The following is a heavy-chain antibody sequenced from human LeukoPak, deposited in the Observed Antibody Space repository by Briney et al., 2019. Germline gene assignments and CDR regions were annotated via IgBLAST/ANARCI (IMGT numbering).Heavy chain of an antibody. CDR1: SGSISGYY. J-gene: IGHJ4*02. CDR3: ARQSYGGAYYFFGY. D-gene: IGHD1-26*01. Sequence: PSETLSLTCTVSSGSISGYYWTWIRQPPGKGLEWIGNIFYSGSTNYNPSLKSRVTISLDTSKKQFSLKLTSETAADTAVYYCARQSYGGAYYFFGYWGQGTLVAVSS. CDR2: IFYSGST. V-gene: IGHV4-59*08.